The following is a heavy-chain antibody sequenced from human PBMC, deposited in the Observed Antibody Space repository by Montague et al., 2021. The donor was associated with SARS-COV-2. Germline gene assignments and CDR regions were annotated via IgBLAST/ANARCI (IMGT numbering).Heavy chain of an antibody. CDR1: GFTFSSYA. J-gene: IGHJ6*02. Sequence: SLRLSFSASGFTFSSYAMHWVRQAPGKGLEWVAVISYDGSNKYYADSVKGRFTISRDNSKNTLYLQMNSPRAEDTAVYYCARGRYCSSTSCYGYYYGMDVWGQGTTVTVSS. V-gene: IGHV3-30*04. D-gene: IGHD2-2*01. CDR3: ARGRYCSSTSCYGYYYGMDV. CDR2: ISYDGSNK.